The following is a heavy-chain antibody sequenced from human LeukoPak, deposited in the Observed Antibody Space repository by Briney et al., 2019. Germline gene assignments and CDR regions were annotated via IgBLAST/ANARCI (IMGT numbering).Heavy chain of an antibody. D-gene: IGHD3-22*01. CDR2: ISSSSSYI. J-gene: IGHJ3*02. V-gene: IGHV3-21*01. CDR1: GFTFSGYS. Sequence: GGSLRLSCAASGFTFSGYSMNWVRQAPGKGLEWVSSISSSSSYIYYADSVKGRFTISRDNAKNSLYLQMNSLRAEDTAVYYCALDYYDSSGTRAGGAFDIWGQGTMVTVSS. CDR3: ALDYYDSSGTRAGGAFDI.